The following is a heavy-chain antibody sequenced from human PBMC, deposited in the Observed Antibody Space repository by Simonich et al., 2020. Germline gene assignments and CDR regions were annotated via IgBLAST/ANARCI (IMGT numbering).Heavy chain of an antibody. V-gene: IGHV4-59*08. CDR3: ARLPDY. Sequence: QVQLQESRPGLVKPSETLSLTCTVSGGSISSYYWSWIRQPPGKGLEWIGYIYYSGSTNYNPSLKSRVTISVDTSKNQFSLKLSSVTAADTAVYYCARLPDYWGQGTLVTVSS. CDR1: GGSISSYY. J-gene: IGHJ4*02. CDR2: IYYSGST.